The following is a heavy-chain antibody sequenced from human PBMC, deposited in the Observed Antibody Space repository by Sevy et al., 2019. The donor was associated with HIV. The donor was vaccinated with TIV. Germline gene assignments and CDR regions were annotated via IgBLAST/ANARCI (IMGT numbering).Heavy chain of an antibody. CDR2: ISGSGTRT. D-gene: IGHD3-22*01. CDR1: GFSFDSYG. Sequence: GGSLRLSCAVSGFSFDSYGMTWVRQAPGKGLEWVSGISGSGTRTYYADSVKGRFSISRDNSKNSLYLQMNSLRSEDRAIYYCAKGGGGHYDPDEIGYYFYYYNMDVWGKGTTVTVSS. CDR3: AKGGGGHYDPDEIGYYFYYYNMDV. V-gene: IGHV3-23*01. J-gene: IGHJ6*03.